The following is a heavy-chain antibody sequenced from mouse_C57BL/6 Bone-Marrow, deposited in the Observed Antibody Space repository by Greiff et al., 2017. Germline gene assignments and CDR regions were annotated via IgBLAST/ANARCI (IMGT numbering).Heavy chain of an antibody. CDR3: ARGAGTGAPY. J-gene: IGHJ3*01. CDR1: GYTFTDYY. V-gene: IGHV1-26*01. Sequence: EVQLQQSGPELVKPGASVKISCKASGYTFTDYYMNWVKQSHGKSLEWIGDINPNNGGTSYNQKFKGKATLTVDKSSSTAYMELRSLTSEDSAVYYCARGAGTGAPYWGQGTLVTVSA. CDR2: INPNNGGT. D-gene: IGHD4-1*01.